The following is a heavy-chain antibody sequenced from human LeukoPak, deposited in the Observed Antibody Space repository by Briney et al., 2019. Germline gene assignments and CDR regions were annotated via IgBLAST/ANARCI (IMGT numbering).Heavy chain of an antibody. V-gene: IGHV1-18*01. CDR2: ISAYNGNT. J-gene: IGHJ6*03. D-gene: IGHD1-1*01. CDR3: ASTTDTTAGYYYYYMDV. CDR1: GYTFT. Sequence: ASVKVSCKSSGYTFTISWVRQAPGQGLEWLGWISAYNGNTNYAQKPQGRVNMTTDTSTSTAYMELRSLRADDTAVYYCASTTDTTAGYYYYYMDVWGKGTTVTISS.